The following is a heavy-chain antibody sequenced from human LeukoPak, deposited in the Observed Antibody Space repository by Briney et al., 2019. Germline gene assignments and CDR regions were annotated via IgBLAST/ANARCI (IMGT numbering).Heavy chain of an antibody. CDR1: GFTFSSYA. CDR3: AKLIPTVDCSRTSCYGFDY. V-gene: IGHV3-23*01. D-gene: IGHD2-2*01. Sequence: GGPVRLSCAASGFTFSSYAMTWARQAPGKGLGWVSAITGDGANTYYAVSVKGRLSISKDTSKNTLYLQMNSRRAEDTALYYCAKLIPTVDCSRTSCYGFDYWGQRTLGSASS. J-gene: IGHJ4*02. CDR2: ITGDGANT.